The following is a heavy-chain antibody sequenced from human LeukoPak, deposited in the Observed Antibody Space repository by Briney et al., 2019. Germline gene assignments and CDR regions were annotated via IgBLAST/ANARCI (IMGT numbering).Heavy chain of an antibody. CDR2: ISYDGSNK. D-gene: IGHD3-10*01. Sequence: GGSLRLSCAASGFTFSSYSMNWVRQAPGKGLEWVAVISYDGSNKYYADSVKGRFTISRDNSKNTLYLQMNSLRAEDTAVYYCAKDLSGSFPLTDTFDYWGQGTLVTVSS. CDR3: AKDLSGSFPLTDTFDY. J-gene: IGHJ4*02. CDR1: GFTFSSYS. V-gene: IGHV3-30*18.